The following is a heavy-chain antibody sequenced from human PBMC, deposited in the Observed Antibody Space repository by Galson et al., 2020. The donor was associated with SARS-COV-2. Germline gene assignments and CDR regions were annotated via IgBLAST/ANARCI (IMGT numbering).Heavy chain of an antibody. CDR1: GFTFSSYA. J-gene: IGHJ3*02. CDR2: ISGSGGST. V-gene: IGHV3-23*01. CDR3: SKTQTVGNDFDI. D-gene: IGHD4-17*01. Sequence: GESLKISCAASGFTFSSYAMSWVRQAPGKGLEWVSAISGSGGSTYYADSVKGRFTISRDNFKNTLYLQMNSLRAEDTAVYYCSKTQTVGNDFDIWGQGTMVTVSS.